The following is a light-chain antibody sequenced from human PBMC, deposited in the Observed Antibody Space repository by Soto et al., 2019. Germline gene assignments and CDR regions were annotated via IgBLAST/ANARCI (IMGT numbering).Light chain of an antibody. CDR3: SSYTSSSTVYA. CDR2: EVS. Sequence: QSVLTQPASVSGSPGQSITISCTGTSSDVGGYNYVSWYQQHPGKAPKLMIYEVSNRPPGVSNRFSGSKSGNTASLTISGLQAEDEADYYCSSYTSSSTVYAFGTGTKVTVL. V-gene: IGLV2-14*01. J-gene: IGLJ1*01. CDR1: SSDVGGYNY.